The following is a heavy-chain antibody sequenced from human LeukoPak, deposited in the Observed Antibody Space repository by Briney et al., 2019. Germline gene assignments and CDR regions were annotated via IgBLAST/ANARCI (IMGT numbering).Heavy chain of an antibody. CDR3: ARVSIAVAGNDY. CDR1: GGSISSSSYY. Sequence: SETLSLTCTVSGGSISSSSYYWGWIRQPPGKGLEWIGSIYYSGSTYYNPSLKSRVTISVDTSKNQFSLKLSSVTAADTAVYYCARVSIAVAGNDYWGQGTLVTVSS. CDR2: IYYSGST. J-gene: IGHJ4*02. D-gene: IGHD6-19*01. V-gene: IGHV4-39*01.